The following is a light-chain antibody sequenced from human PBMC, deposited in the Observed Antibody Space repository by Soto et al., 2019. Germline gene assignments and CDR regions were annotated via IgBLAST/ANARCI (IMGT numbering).Light chain of an antibody. Sequence: EIVLTQSPAILSVSPGERATLSCRASQSVNNNLAWYQQKPGQPPRLLIYGVSTRAAGIPGRFSGSGSGTDFTLTISSLQSEDFAVYYCQQYTNWPLMYTFGRGTKLEI. J-gene: IGKJ2*01. V-gene: IGKV3-15*01. CDR2: GVS. CDR1: QSVNNN. CDR3: QQYTNWPLMYT.